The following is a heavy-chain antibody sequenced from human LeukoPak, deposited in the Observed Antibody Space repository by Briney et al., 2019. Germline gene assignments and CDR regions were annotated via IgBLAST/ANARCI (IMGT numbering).Heavy chain of an antibody. CDR3: ARGSTMLRYFDWAFNFDY. D-gene: IGHD3-9*01. V-gene: IGHV4-59*01. Sequence: SETLSLTCTVSGGSIINYYWSWIRQPPGKGLEWIGYIYYSGSTNYNPSLKSRVTISVDTSKNQFSLKLSSVTAADTAVYYCARGSTMLRYFDWAFNFDYWGQGTLVTVSS. CDR1: GGSIINYY. J-gene: IGHJ4*02. CDR2: IYYSGST.